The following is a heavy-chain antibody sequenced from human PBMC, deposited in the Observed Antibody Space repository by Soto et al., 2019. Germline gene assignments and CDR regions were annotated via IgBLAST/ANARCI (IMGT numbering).Heavy chain of an antibody. J-gene: IGHJ4*02. CDR2: ISYDGSNK. D-gene: IGHD6-13*01. CDR3: ARDPEQQLAYFDY. CDR1: GFTFSSYA. Sequence: QVQLVESGGGVVQPGRSLRLSCAASGFTFSSYAMHWVRQAPGKGLEWVAVISYDGSNKYYADSVKGRFTISRDNSKNTLYLQMNSLRAEDTAVYYCARDPEQQLAYFDYWGQGNLVTVSS. V-gene: IGHV3-30-3*01.